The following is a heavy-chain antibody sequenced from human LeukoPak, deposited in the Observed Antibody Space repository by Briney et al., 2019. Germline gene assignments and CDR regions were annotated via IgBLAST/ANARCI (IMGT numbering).Heavy chain of an antibody. CDR3: ARSKLQYSSSWYTNEFDP. J-gene: IGHJ5*02. Sequence: SETLSLTCTVSGGSISSYYWSWIRQPPGKGLEWIGNIYYSGSTHYNPSLKTRVTISVDTSKNQFSLQLNSVTPEDTAVYYCARSKLQYSSSWYTNEFDPWGQGTLVTVSS. V-gene: IGHV4-59*12. CDR1: GGSISSYY. D-gene: IGHD6-13*01. CDR2: IYYSGST.